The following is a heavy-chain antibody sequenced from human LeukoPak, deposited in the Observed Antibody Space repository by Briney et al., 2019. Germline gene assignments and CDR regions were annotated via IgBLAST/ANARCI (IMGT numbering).Heavy chain of an antibody. J-gene: IGHJ4*02. CDR2: IYDSGGN. V-gene: IGHV4-59*01. D-gene: IGHD2-2*01. CDR1: GGSISSYY. CDR3: ARTTTSFDD. Sequence: RTSETLSLTCTVSGGSISSYYLSWIRQPPGKGLEWIGYIYDSGGNNYNPSLKSRVTISIDTSKNQFSLNLNSVTAADTAVYYCARTTTSFDDWGQGTLVTVSS.